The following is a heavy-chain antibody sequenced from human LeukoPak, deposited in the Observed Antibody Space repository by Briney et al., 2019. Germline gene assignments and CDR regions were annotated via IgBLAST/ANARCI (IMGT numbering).Heavy chain of an antibody. D-gene: IGHD6-19*01. CDR3: ARAGMAVAGTGGY. J-gene: IGHJ4*02. CDR1: GYTFTGYY. Sequence: ASVKVSCKASGYTFTGYYMHWVRQAPGQGLEWMGRINPNGGGTNYAQKFQGRVTMTRDTSISTAYMELSRLRSDDTAVYYCARAGMAVAGTGGYWGQGTLVTVSS. CDR2: INPNGGGT. V-gene: IGHV1-2*06.